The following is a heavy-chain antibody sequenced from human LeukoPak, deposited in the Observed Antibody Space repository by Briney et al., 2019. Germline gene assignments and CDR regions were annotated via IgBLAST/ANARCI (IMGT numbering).Heavy chain of an antibody. CDR2: ISTSGTTI. V-gene: IGHV3-11*01. CDR3: ATVGDSYFALAIPNYYYYGLDV. CDR1: GFTFSDSY. D-gene: IGHD2/OR15-2a*01. Sequence: GGSLRLSCAASGFTFSDSYMSWIRQAPGKGLEWASYISTSGTTIYYADSVKGRFTTSRDNAKNSLYLQMNSLRAEDTAVYYCATVGDSYFALAIPNYYYYGLDVWGQGTTVTVSS. J-gene: IGHJ6*02.